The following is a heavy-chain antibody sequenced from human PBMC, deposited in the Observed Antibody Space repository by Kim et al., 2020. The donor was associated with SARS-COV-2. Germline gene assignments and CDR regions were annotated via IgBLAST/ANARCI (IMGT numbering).Heavy chain of an antibody. D-gene: IGHD1-26*01. Sequence: ASVKVSCKASGYTFTSYAMHWVRQAPGQRLEWMGWINAGNGNTKYSQKFQGRVTITRDTSASTAYMELSSLRSEDTAVYYCASRLRIVGAVTPFDYWGQGTLVTVSS. CDR2: INAGNGNT. J-gene: IGHJ4*02. CDR3: ASRLRIVGAVTPFDY. CDR1: GYTFTSYA. V-gene: IGHV1-3*01.